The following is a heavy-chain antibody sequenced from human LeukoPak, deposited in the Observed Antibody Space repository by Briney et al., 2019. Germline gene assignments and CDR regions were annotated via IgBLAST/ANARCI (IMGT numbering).Heavy chain of an antibody. CDR1: GDSVSSNSAA. Sequence: SQTLSLTCAISGDSVSSNSAAWNWVRQSPSRGLEWLGRTYYRSKWYNDYALSVTGRITINSDTSKNQFSLQLNSVTPEDTVVYYCARGAVAHFDYWGQGTLVTVSS. CDR3: ARGAVAHFDY. CDR2: TYYRSKWYN. D-gene: IGHD6-19*01. V-gene: IGHV6-1*01. J-gene: IGHJ4*02.